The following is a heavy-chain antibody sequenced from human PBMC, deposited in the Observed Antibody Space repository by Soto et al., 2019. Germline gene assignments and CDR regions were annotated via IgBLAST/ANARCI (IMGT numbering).Heavy chain of an antibody. V-gene: IGHV4-31*11. CDR3: ANSPSSMLFDI. CDR1: GVSVTSGGHY. CDR2: MYFSGST. D-gene: IGHD2-15*01. J-gene: IGHJ3*02. Sequence: QVQLQESGPGLVKPSQTLSLTCAVSGVSVTSGGHYWSWLRQHPGKGLEWIGYMYFSGSTSYNPSLKSRVTISLDSSKNQFSLKMSSVTAADTAVYYCANSPSSMLFDIWGQGTMVTVSS.